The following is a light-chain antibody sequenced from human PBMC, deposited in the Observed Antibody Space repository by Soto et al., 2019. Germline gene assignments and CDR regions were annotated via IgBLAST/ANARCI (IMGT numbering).Light chain of an antibody. V-gene: IGLV2-11*01. CDR3: CSYAGSSV. CDR2: DVS. J-gene: IGLJ1*01. CDR1: ISDVGGYNY. Sequence: QSALTQPGSLSGSPEQSVTISCTGTISDVGGYNYVSWYQQHPGKAPKLMIYDVSKRPSGVPDRFSGSKSGNTASLTISGLQAEDEADYYCCSYAGSSVYGTGTRSPS.